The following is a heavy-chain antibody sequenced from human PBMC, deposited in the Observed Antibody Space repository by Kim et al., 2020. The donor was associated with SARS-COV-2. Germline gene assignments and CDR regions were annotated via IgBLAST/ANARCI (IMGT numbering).Heavy chain of an antibody. CDR3: ARDAVPYCSSTSCYYYYYMDV. V-gene: IGHV3-66*01. Sequence: GGSLRLSCAASGFTFSSYGMHWVRQAPGKGLEWVSVIYSGGSTYYADSVKGRFTISRDNSKNTLYLQMNSLRAEDTAVYYCARDAVPYCSSTSCYYYYYMDVWGKGTAVTVSS. D-gene: IGHD2-2*01. CDR2: IYSGGST. J-gene: IGHJ6*03. CDR1: GFTFSSYG.